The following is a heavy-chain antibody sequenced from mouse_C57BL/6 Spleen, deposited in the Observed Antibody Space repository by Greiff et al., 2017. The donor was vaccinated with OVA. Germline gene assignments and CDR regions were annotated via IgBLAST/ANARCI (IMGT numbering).Heavy chain of an antibody. D-gene: IGHD1-1*01. V-gene: IGHV5-4*01. CDR1: GFTFSSYA. J-gene: IGHJ1*03. CDR2: ISDGGSYT. CDR3: ARDKAHYYGSSGGWYFDV. Sequence: EVKLMESGGGLVKPGGSLKLSCAASGFTFSSYAMSWVRQTPEKRLEWVATISDGGSYTYYPDNVKGRFTISRDNAKNNLYLQMSHLKSEDTAMYYCARDKAHYYGSSGGWYFDVWGTGTTVTVSS.